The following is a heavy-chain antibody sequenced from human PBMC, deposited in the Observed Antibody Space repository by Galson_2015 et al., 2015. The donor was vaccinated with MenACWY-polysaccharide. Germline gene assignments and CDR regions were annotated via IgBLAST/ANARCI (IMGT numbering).Heavy chain of an antibody. D-gene: IGHD2-2*02. CDR2: ISYDGSNK. CDR1: GFTFSSYG. CDR3: AKVLSDGNCSSTSCYTGIRWYFDL. Sequence: SLRLSCAASGFTFSSYGMHWVRQAPGKGLEWVAVISYDGSNKYYADSVKGRFTISRDNSKNTLYLQMNSLRAEDTAVYYCAKVLSDGNCSSTSCYTGIRWYFDLWGRGTLVTVSS. J-gene: IGHJ2*01. V-gene: IGHV3-30*18.